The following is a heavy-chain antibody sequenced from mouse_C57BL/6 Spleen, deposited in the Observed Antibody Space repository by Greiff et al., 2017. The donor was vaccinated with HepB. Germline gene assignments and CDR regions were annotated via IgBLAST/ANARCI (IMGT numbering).Heavy chain of an antibody. CDR2: ISDGGSYT. CDR3: ARDRRDYAMDY. Sequence: DVMLVESGGGLVKPGGSLKLPCAASGFTFSSYAMSWVRQTPEKRLEWVATISDGGSYTYYPDNVKGRFTISRDNAKNNLYLQMSHLKSEDTAMYYCARDRRDYAMDYWGQGTSVTVSS. CDR1: GFTFSSYA. V-gene: IGHV5-4*01. J-gene: IGHJ4*01.